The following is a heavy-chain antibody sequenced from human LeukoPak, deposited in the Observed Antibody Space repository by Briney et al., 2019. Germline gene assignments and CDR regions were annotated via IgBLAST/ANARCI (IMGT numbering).Heavy chain of an antibody. CDR3: ARAPATNEWRCMNY. D-gene: IGHD2-8*02. CDR1: GFTFSSDS. Sequence: GGSLRLSCAASGFTFSSDSMNWVRQAPGKGLEWVANIKQDGTEKRYVDPVKGRFTISRDNAKNSLYLQMNSLRAEDTAVYYCARAPATNEWRCMNYWGQGTLVTVSS. CDR2: IKQDGTEK. J-gene: IGHJ4*02. V-gene: IGHV3-7*01.